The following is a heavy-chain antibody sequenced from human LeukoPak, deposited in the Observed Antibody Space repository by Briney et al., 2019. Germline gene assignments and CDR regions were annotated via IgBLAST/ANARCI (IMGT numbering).Heavy chain of an antibody. J-gene: IGHJ4*02. V-gene: IGHV3-23*01. CDR3: ARGYYGSGSYYPDY. D-gene: IGHD3-10*01. CDR1: GFTFNNYA. CDR2: IDSSGGST. Sequence: GGSLRLSCAASGFTFNNYAMSWVRQAPGKGLEWVSAIDSSGGSTYYADSVKGRLTISRDNSKNTLYLQMNSLRAEDTAVYYCARGYYGSGSYYPDYWGQGTLVTVSS.